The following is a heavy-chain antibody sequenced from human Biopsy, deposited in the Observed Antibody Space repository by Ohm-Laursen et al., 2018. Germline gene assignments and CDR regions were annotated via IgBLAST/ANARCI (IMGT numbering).Heavy chain of an antibody. V-gene: IGHV1-8*01. Sequence: GPSVYASSTASGYSFSTYDVNWVRQARGHGLEWMGWMIPSSGKTGYAQRFQGRVTLTMNTSISTAYMELSGLRSEDTAVYFCARGYSRRVSIFEASIYWFDTWGQGTLVTVSS. CDR3: ARGYSRRVSIFEASIYWFDT. J-gene: IGHJ5*02. CDR2: MIPSSGKT. D-gene: IGHD6-6*01. CDR1: GYSFSTYD.